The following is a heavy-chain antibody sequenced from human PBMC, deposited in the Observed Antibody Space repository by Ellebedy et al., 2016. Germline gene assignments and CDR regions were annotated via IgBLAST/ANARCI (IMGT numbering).Heavy chain of an antibody. CDR1: GFTVGSNY. CDR3: ARWYYYGSSPAFDI. J-gene: IGHJ3*02. Sequence: GESLKISCAASGFTVGSNYMNWVRQAPGKVLEWVSVIYADGRTFYADSMEGRFTISRDNSKNTLYLQMNSLRVEDTAVYYCARWYYYGSSPAFDIWGQGTKVTVPS. CDR2: IYADGRT. V-gene: IGHV3-66*01. D-gene: IGHD3-10*01.